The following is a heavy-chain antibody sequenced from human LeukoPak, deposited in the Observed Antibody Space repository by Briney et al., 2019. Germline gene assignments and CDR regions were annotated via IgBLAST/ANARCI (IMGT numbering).Heavy chain of an antibody. CDR3: ARDLEGGYYFDY. CDR1: GFTFSSYA. CDR2: ISGSGDGT. Sequence: GGSLRLSCAASGFTFSSYAMSWVRQAPGKGLEWVSGISGSGDGTYYADSVKGRFTISRDNSKNTLYLQMSSLRAEDTAVYYCARDLEGGYYFDYWGQGTLVTVSS. D-gene: IGHD2-15*01. V-gene: IGHV3-23*01. J-gene: IGHJ4*02.